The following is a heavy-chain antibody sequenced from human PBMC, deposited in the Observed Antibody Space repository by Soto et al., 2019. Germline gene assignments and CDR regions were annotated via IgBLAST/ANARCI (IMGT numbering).Heavy chain of an antibody. CDR2: MNPNSGNT. D-gene: IGHD2-2*01. V-gene: IGHV1-8*01. J-gene: IGHJ2*01. CDR1: GYTFTSYD. CDR3: ARRRYCISTSCYEGDWYFDL. Sequence: QVQLVQSGAEVKKPGASVKVSCKASGYTFTSYDINWVRQATGQGLEWMGWMNPNSGNTGYAQKFQGRVTTTRNTSISTAYMELSSLRSEDTAVYYCARRRYCISTSCYEGDWYFDLWGRGTLVTVSS.